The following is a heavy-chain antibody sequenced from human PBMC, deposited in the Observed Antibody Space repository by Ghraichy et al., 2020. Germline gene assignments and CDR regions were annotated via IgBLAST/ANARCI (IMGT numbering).Heavy chain of an antibody. CDR1: GGSISSGGYY. V-gene: IGHV4-31*03. CDR3: ARDPSGSYGAHFDY. Sequence: SETLSLTCTVSGGSISSGGYYWSWIRQHPGKGLEWIGYIYYSGSTYYNPSLKSRVTISVDTSKNQFSLKLSSVTAADTAVYYCARDPSGSYGAHFDYWGQGTLVTVSS. D-gene: IGHD1-26*01. CDR2: IYYSGST. J-gene: IGHJ4*02.